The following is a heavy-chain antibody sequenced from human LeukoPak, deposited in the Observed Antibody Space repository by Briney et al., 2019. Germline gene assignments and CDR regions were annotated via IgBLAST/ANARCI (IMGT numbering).Heavy chain of an antibody. CDR3: ARFLGGSLVATGFDY. V-gene: IGHV4-31*03. J-gene: IGHJ4*02. CDR1: GGSISSGGYY. CDR2: IYYSGST. D-gene: IGHD5-12*01. Sequence: SQTLSLTCTVSGGSISSGGYYWSWIRQHPGTGLEWIGYIYYSGSTYYNPSLKSRVTISVDTSKNQFSLKLSSVTAADTAVYYCARFLGGSLVATGFDYWGQGTLVTVSS.